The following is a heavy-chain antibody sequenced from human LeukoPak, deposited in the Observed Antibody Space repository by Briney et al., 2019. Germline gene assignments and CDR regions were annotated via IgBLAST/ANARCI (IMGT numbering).Heavy chain of an antibody. CDR1: GYSFTCYW. CDR2: INPADSDT. D-gene: IGHD6-13*01. V-gene: IGHV5-51*01. Sequence: GASLKISCKGSGYSFTCYWIGWVRQMPGKGLEWMGIINPADSDTRYSPSFQGQVTISADKSISTAYLQWSSLKASDTVMYYCARHFTKGYSSSWYIDYWGQGTLVTVSS. CDR3: ARHFTKGYSSSWYIDY. J-gene: IGHJ4*02.